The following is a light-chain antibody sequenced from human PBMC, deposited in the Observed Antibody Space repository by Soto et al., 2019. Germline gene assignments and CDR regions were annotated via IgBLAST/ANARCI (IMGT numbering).Light chain of an antibody. J-gene: IGKJ1*01. CDR2: WAS. CDR3: QQRTNWPPWT. Sequence: DIVMTQSPDSLAVSLGERATINCKSSQSVLSSSNNKNYLAWYQQKPGQPPKVLIYWASTRESGVPDRFSGSGSGTDFTLTISSLEPEDFAVYYCQQRTNWPPWTFGQGTKVDIK. CDR1: QSVLSSSNNKNY. V-gene: IGKV4-1*01.